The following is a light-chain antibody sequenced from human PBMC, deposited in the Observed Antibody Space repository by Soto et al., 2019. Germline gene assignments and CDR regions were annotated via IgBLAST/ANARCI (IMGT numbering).Light chain of an antibody. CDR2: GAS. CDR3: QQYGSSQYT. V-gene: IGKV3-20*01. Sequence: EIVLTQSPGTLSLSPGERATLSCRASQSVNNNYFAWYQQKPGQAPKLLIYGASSRANGIPDRFSGSGSGTDFTLPISRLEPEDFAVYYCQQYGSSQYTFGQGTKLEIK. J-gene: IGKJ2*01. CDR1: QSVNNNY.